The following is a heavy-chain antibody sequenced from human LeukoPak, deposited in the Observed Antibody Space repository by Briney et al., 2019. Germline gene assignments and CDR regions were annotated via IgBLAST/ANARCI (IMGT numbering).Heavy chain of an antibody. Sequence: GGSLRLSCAASGFTFSSYGMHWVRQAPGKGLEWVAFIRYDGSNKYYADSVKGRFTISRDNSKNTLYLQMNSLRAEDTAVYYCARVGRITMVRDYYYYMDVWGKGTTVTISS. D-gene: IGHD3-10*01. CDR3: ARVGRITMVRDYYYYMDV. V-gene: IGHV3-30*02. CDR2: IRYDGSNK. CDR1: GFTFSSYG. J-gene: IGHJ6*03.